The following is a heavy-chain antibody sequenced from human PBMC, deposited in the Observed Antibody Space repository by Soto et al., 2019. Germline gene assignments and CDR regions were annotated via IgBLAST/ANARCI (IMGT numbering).Heavy chain of an antibody. V-gene: IGHV3-30*03. CDR2: ISYDGSNK. CDR1: GFTFSSYG. J-gene: IGHJ6*02. Sequence: GGSLRLSCAASGFTFSSYGMHWVRQAPGKGLEWVAVISYDGSNKYYADSVKGRFTISRDNSKNTLYLQMNSLRAEDTAVYYCARTDIVVVVAANLRGYYGMDVWGQGTTVTVSS. D-gene: IGHD2-15*01. CDR3: ARTDIVVVVAANLRGYYGMDV.